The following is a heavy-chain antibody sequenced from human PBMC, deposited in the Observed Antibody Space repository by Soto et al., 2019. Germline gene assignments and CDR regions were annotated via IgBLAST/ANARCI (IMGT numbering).Heavy chain of an antibody. CDR1: GYSFTNYA. Sequence: ASVKVSCKASGYSFTNYAMNWLRQAPGQRLEWMGWINPGNGNTKYSQKFEGRVSITRDTSATTVHMELSGLRSEDTALYYCAKEGGPWVQGTQVTVSS. J-gene: IGHJ5*02. CDR2: INPGNGNT. V-gene: IGHV1-3*01. D-gene: IGHD3-16*01. CDR3: AKEGGP.